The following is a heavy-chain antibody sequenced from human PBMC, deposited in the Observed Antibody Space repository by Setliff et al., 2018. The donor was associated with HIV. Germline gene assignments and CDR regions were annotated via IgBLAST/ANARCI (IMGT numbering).Heavy chain of an antibody. D-gene: IGHD3-10*01. J-gene: IGHJ4*02. Sequence: LSLTCTVSGGSMNNYYWNWIRQTPGKGLEWIGYIYENAYAHYTVSLRSRVTVSMDTSKNQFSLTLRSVTAADRAVYYCARAQMHRGVVSWSLYYFDYWGQGALVTAPQ. CDR2: IYENAYA. CDR1: GGSMNNYY. V-gene: IGHV4-59*01. CDR3: ARAQMHRGVVSWSLYYFDY.